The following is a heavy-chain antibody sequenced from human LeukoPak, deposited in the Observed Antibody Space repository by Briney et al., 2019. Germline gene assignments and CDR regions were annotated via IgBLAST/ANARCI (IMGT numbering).Heavy chain of an antibody. D-gene: IGHD3-22*01. CDR1: GFTFSSFW. CDR3: ARGSRGDDSSGYYYAGPRFDY. Sequence: QTGGSLRLSCAASGFTFSSFWMSWVRQAPGKGLEWVANIKQDGSAKYYVDSVKGRFTISRDNAKNSLYLQMNSLRAEDTAVYYCARGSRGDDSSGYYYAGPRFDYWGQGTLVTVSS. CDR2: IKQDGSAK. J-gene: IGHJ4*02. V-gene: IGHV3-7*01.